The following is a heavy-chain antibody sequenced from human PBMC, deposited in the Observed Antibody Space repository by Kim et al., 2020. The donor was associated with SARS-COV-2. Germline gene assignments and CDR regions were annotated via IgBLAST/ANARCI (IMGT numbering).Heavy chain of an antibody. V-gene: IGHV1-18*01. D-gene: IGHD2-8*01. CDR3: ARVAGYCTNGVCYTPVN. CDR2: ISAYNGNT. Sequence: ASVKVSCKASGYTFTSYGISWVRQAPGQGLEWMGWISAYNGNTNYAQKLQGRVTMTTDTSTSTAYMELRSLRSDDTAVYYCARVAGYCTNGVCYTPVNWGQGTLVTVSS. CDR1: GYTFTSYG. J-gene: IGHJ4*02.